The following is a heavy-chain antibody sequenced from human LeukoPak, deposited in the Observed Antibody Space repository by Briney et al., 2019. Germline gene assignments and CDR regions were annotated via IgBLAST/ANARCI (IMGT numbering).Heavy chain of an antibody. D-gene: IGHD2-2*03. CDR2: ISSSSKYI. CDR3: ARDLDIVVVPASWFYP. Sequence: PGGSLRLSCAASGFXFSTYSINWVRQAPGRGLEWVSSISSSSKYIYYADSVKGRFTISRDDAKNSLSLQMNSLRAEDTAVYYCARDLDIVVVPASWFYPWGQGTLVTVSS. V-gene: IGHV3-21*01. CDR1: GFXFSTYS. J-gene: IGHJ5*02.